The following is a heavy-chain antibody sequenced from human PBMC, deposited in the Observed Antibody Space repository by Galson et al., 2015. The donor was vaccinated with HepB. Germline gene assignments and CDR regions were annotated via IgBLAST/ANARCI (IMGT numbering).Heavy chain of an antibody. D-gene: IGHD2-15*01. CDR1: GFTFSSYA. CDR2: ISGSGGST. CDR3: AKVGCSGGRCYWYFDL. V-gene: IGHV3-23*01. Sequence: LRLSCAASGFTFSSYAMSWVRQAPGKGLEWVSAISGSGGSTYYADSVKGRFTISRDNSKNTLYLQMNSLRAEDTAMYYCAKVGCSGGRCYWYFDLWGRGTLVTVSS. J-gene: IGHJ2*01.